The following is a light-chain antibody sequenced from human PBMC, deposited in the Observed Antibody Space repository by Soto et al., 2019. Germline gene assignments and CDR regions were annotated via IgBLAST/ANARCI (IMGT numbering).Light chain of an antibody. CDR1: QRVSSNY. J-gene: IGKJ5*01. Sequence: EIVLTQSPGTLSLSPGERATLSCRASQRVSSNYLAWYQQKPGQAPRLLMFGASSRATGIPDRFSGSGSGTDFTLSISRLEPEDFALYYCQQYNIWPPITFGQGTRLEIK. CDR2: GAS. CDR3: QQYNIWPPIT. V-gene: IGKV3-20*01.